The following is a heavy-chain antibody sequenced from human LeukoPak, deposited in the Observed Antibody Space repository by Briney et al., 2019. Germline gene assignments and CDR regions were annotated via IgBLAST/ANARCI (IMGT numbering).Heavy chain of an antibody. CDR1: GFTFSSYA. V-gene: IGHV3-23*01. J-gene: IGHJ4*02. CDR2: ISGSGGST. Sequence: GGSLRLSCAASGFTFSSYAMTWIRQAPGKGLEWVSAISGSGGSTYYADSVKGRFTISRDNSKNTLYLQMNSLRAEDTAVYYCAKPSLAAAGVFDYWGQGTLVTVSS. D-gene: IGHD6-13*01. CDR3: AKPSLAAAGVFDY.